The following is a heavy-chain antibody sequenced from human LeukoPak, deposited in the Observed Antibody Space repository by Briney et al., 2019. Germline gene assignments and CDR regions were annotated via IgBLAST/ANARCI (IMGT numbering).Heavy chain of an antibody. D-gene: IGHD2-15*01. J-gene: IGHJ6*02. CDR3: ARARLYCRSGTCSEHPATFIGLDV. V-gene: IGHV3-23*01. CDR2: ITNSGVTT. Sequence: GGSLRLSCAASGFTFSSFAMNWVRQAPGKGLEWVSLITNSGVTTHYADSVKGRFTIFRDNSRNTLYLKLNSLRADDTALYYCARARLYCRSGTCSEHPATFIGLDVWGQGTTVTVSS. CDR1: GFTFSSFA.